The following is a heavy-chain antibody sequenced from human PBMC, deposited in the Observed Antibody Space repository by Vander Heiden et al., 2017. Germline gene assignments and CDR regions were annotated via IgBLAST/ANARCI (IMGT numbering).Heavy chain of an antibody. CDR1: GGTFSSYA. D-gene: IGHD2-2*02. CDR2: IIPILGIA. Sequence: QVQLVQSGAEVKKPGSSVKVSCKASGGTFSSYAISWVRQAPGQGLEWMGGIIPILGIANYAQKCQGRVTITADKSTSTAYMELSSLRSEDTAVYYCARAAYCSSTSCYTEYYYYYYGMDVWGQGTTVTVSS. V-gene: IGHV1-69*10. J-gene: IGHJ6*02. CDR3: ARAAYCSSTSCYTEYYYYYYGMDV.